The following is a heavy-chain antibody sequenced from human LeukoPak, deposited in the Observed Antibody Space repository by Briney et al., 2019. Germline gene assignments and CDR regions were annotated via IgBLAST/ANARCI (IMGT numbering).Heavy chain of an antibody. Sequence: GGSLRLSCAASGFAFNNDAMTWVRQAPGKGLEWVSTIVGDSTIEYYADSVRGRFSISSDNSKTMLFLHMNSLRAGDTAIYYCARQPYFYYYLDVWGKGTTVTVSS. V-gene: IGHV3-23*01. D-gene: IGHD3-10*01. CDR3: ARQPYFYYYLDV. CDR1: GFAFNNDA. J-gene: IGHJ6*03. CDR2: IVGDSTIE.